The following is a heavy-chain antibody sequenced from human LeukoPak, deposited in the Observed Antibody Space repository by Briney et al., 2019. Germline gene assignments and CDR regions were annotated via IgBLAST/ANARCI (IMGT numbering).Heavy chain of an antibody. CDR2: IFHTGST. CDR1: GDSINGGAFS. V-gene: IGHV4-30-2*01. D-gene: IGHD3-10*01. J-gene: IGHJ5*02. CDR3: ARELWFANAPGSWLNP. Sequence: SQTLSLTCVVSGDSINGGAFSWSWIRQPPGKGLEWIGYIFHTGSTFYNPSLKSRVTISVDNSKNQFSLRLTSVTAADTAVYYCARELWFANAPGSWLNPWGQGTPVTVAS.